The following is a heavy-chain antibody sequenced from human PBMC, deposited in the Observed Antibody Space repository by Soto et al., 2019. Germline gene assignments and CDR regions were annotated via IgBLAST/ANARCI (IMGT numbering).Heavy chain of an antibody. J-gene: IGHJ3*02. CDR1: GGSISSGGYS. CDR3: ARVEGITMHAFDI. CDR2: IYHSGST. Sequence: QLQLQESGSGLVKPSQTLSLTCAVSGGSISSGGYSWSWTRQPPGKGLEWIGYIYHSGSTYYNPSLKSRVTISVDRSKNQFSLKLSSVTAADTAVYYCARVEGITMHAFDIWGQGTMVTVSS. D-gene: IGHD3-10*01. V-gene: IGHV4-30-2*01.